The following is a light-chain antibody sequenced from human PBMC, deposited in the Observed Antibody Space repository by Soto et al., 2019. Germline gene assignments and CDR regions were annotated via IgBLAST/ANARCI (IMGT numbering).Light chain of an antibody. CDR3: QQSYSSWT. Sequence: DIKMSQPPSSLSASVGDTVTITCRESQSISSYLNCYQQKPGKAPKLLIHAASSLQSGVPSRFSGSGSGTDFTLTISSLQPEDFATYYCQQSYSSWTFGQGTKV. J-gene: IGKJ1*01. V-gene: IGKV1-39*01. CDR2: AAS. CDR1: QSISSY.